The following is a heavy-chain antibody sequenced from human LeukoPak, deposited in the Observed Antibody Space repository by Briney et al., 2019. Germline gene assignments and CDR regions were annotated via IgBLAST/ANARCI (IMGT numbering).Heavy chain of an antibody. CDR1: GGSISSSGYY. CDR3: ARALGYCSGGSCTRGYNWFDP. J-gene: IGHJ5*02. V-gene: IGHV4-39*01. Sequence: SETLSLTCTVSGGSISSSGYYWGWIRQPPGKGLEWIGSIYYGGSTYYSPSLKSRVTISVDTSMNQFSLKLSFVTTADTAVYYCARALGYCSGGSCTRGYNWFDPWGQGTLVTVPS. CDR2: IYYGGST. D-gene: IGHD2-15*01.